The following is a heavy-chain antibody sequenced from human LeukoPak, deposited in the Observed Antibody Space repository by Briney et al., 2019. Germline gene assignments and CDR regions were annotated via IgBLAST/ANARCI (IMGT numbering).Heavy chain of an antibody. V-gene: IGHV3-7*01. Sequence: GGSLRLSCAASGFTFSSYWMSWVRQAPGKGLEWVANIKQDGSEKYYVDSVKGRFTISRDNAKNSLYLQMNSLRAEDTAVYYCATLPPLESYYYYYMDVWGKGTTVTVSS. J-gene: IGHJ6*03. CDR2: IKQDGSEK. CDR1: GFTFSSYW. D-gene: IGHD3-3*01. CDR3: ATLPPLESYYYYYMDV.